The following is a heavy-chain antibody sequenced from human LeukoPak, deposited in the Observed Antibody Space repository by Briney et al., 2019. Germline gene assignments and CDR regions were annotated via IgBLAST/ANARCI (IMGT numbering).Heavy chain of an antibody. Sequence: GGSLRLSYAASGFTFSSYSMNWVRQAPGKGLEWVSYISSSSSTIYYADSVKGRFTISRDNAKNSLYLQMNSLRAEDTAVYYCARDYAVADRDYWGQGTLVTVSS. CDR2: ISSSSSTI. J-gene: IGHJ4*02. CDR1: GFTFSSYS. CDR3: ARDYAVADRDY. D-gene: IGHD6-19*01. V-gene: IGHV3-48*04.